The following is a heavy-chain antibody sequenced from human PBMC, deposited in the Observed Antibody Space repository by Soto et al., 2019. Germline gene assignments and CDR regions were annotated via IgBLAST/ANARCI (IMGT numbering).Heavy chain of an antibody. V-gene: IGHV1-46*01. CDR2: INPSGGST. D-gene: IGHD6-6*01. CDR1: GYTFTSYY. Sequence: ASVKVSCKASGYTFTSYYMHWVRQAPGQGLEWMGIINPSGGSTSYAQKFQGRVTISRDNSKNTLYLQMNSLRAEDTAVYYCAKDREQLDFFYYYGMDVWGQGTTVTVSS. CDR3: AKDREQLDFFYYYGMDV. J-gene: IGHJ6*02.